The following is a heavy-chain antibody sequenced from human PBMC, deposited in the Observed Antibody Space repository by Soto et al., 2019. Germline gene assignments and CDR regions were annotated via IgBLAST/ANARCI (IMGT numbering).Heavy chain of an antibody. V-gene: IGHV4-30-4*01. Sequence: TLSLTCTVSGGSISSGDYYWTWIRQPPGKGLEWIGYIYYSGSTYYNPSLKSRVTISVDTSKNQFSLKLSSVTAADTAVYYCAREGNGSRYDFSSGYRYNSFDPWGQGTLVTVS. D-gene: IGHD3-3*01. CDR2: IYYSGST. J-gene: IGHJ5*02. CDR3: AREGNGSRYDFSSGYRYNSFDP. CDR1: GGSISSGDYY.